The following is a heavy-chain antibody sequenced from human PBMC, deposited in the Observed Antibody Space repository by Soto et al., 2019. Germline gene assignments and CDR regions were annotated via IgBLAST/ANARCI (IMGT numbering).Heavy chain of an antibody. D-gene: IGHD3-3*01. Sequence: QVQLQESGPGLVKPSETLSLTCTVSGGSISSYYWSWIRQPPGKGLEWIGYIYYSGSTNYNPSLNGRVTGSVDTSKSQVSLKLSSVTAADTAVYYCARTRFDFWSGTDDYWGQGTLVTVSS. CDR3: ARTRFDFWSGTDDY. J-gene: IGHJ4*02. CDR1: GGSISSYY. V-gene: IGHV4-59*01. CDR2: IYYSGST.